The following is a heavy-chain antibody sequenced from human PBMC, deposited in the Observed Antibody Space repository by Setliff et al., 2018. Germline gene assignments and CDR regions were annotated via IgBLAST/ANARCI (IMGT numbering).Heavy chain of an antibody. CDR3: ARDPLTTNRRRAFDI. CDR2: IYYSGST. CDR1: GGSISSGGYY. Sequence: SETLSLTCTVSGGSISSGGYYWSWIRQRPGKGLEWIGYIYYSGSTYYNPSLKSRVTKSVDTSKNPFSLKLSSVTAADTAVYYCARDPLTTNRRRAFDIWGQGTMVTVSS. J-gene: IGHJ3*02. V-gene: IGHV4-31*02. D-gene: IGHD4-17*01.